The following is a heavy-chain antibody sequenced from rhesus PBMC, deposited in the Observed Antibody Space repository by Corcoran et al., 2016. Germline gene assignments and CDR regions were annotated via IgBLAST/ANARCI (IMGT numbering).Heavy chain of an antibody. Sequence: QLQLQESGPGLVKPSETLSVTCAVSGGSIRSSYWSWIRQAPGKGLEWIGNIYGSGSSTNSNPSLKSRVTLSIDTSKNQFSLKLSSVTAADTAVYYCARLYGIVGAHDYWGQGVLVTVSS. CDR3: ARLYGIVGAHDY. J-gene: IGHJ4*01. V-gene: IGHV4-169*01. D-gene: IGHD1-44*02. CDR1: GGSIRSSY. CDR2: IYGSGSST.